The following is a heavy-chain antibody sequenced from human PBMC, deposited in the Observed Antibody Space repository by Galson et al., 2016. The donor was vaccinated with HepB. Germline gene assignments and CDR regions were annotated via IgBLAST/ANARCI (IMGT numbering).Heavy chain of an antibody. Sequence: LSLTCTVSGGSISTYYWSWVRQPPGKGLEWIGYLYYTGSTNYNPSLKSRVTISVDTSKNQFSLKLSSVTAADTAVYYWARGDNPDYGDYASAYYYMDVWGKGTTVAVSS. V-gene: IGHV4-59*12. CDR1: GGSISTYY. D-gene: IGHD4-17*01. CDR3: ARGDNPDYGDYASAYYYMDV. J-gene: IGHJ6*03. CDR2: LYYTGST.